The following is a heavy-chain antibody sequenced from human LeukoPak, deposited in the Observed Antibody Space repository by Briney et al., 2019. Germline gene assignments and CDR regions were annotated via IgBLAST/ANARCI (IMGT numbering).Heavy chain of an antibody. CDR1: GGSISSGSYY. CDR3: ARDPYDFWSGYPPTGVYYMDV. CDR2: IYTSGST. D-gene: IGHD3-3*01. V-gene: IGHV4-61*02. J-gene: IGHJ6*03. Sequence: SETLSLTCTVSGGSISSGSYYWSWIRQPAGKGLEWIGRIYTSGSTNYNPSLKSRVTISVDTSKNQFSLKLSSVTAADTAVYYCARDPYDFWSGYPPTGVYYMDVWGKGTTVTVSS.